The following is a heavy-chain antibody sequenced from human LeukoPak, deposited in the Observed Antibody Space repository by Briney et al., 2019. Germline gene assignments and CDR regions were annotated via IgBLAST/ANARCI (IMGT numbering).Heavy chain of an antibody. CDR1: GFTCGSYW. Sequence: GGSLRLSCAASGFTCGSYWMHWVRQAPGKGLVWVSRINTDGGDTIYADSVKGRFTISRDNAKNTLFLQMNSLRAEDTAVYYCARDEKIVGASGQDYWGQGTLVTVSS. CDR2: INTDGGDT. J-gene: IGHJ4*02. CDR3: ARDEKIVGASGQDY. V-gene: IGHV3-74*01. D-gene: IGHD1-26*01.